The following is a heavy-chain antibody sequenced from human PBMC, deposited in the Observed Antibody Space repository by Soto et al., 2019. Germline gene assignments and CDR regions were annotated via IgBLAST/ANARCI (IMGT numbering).Heavy chain of an antibody. CDR2: IWSDGSNK. J-gene: IGHJ4*02. V-gene: IGHV3-33*01. Sequence: QVQLVESGGGVVQPGRSLRLSCAASGFTFSSYGMHWVRQAPGKGLVWVAVIWSDGSNKFYADSVKGRFTFSRDNPKNTVSLQMHCLRDEASAAYYCATTGPYWGQGTLVTVSS. CDR1: GFTFSSYG. CDR3: ATTGPY.